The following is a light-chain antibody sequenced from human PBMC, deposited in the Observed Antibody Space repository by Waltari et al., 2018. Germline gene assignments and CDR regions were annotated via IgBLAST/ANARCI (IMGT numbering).Light chain of an antibody. J-gene: IGKJ1*01. CDR3: PQSYSTPHTPGTWT. CDR2: AAS. Sequence: DIQMTKSTYYLSASVGDRVTITCRASQSISSYLNWYQQKPGKAHKLLIYAASSLQSGFPARFSGSGSGTVFTLTISSLRPEDFATYYCPQSYSTPHTPGTWTFGQVTKVEIK. CDR1: QSISSY. V-gene: IGKV1-39*01.